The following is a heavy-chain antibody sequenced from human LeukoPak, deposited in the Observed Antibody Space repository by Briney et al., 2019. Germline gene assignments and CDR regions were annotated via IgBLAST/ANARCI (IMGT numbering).Heavy chain of an antibody. CDR3: ARDYYGSGSHHTEWEKYYYYGMDV. CDR2: ISGYNGHT. J-gene: IGHJ6*02. Sequence: ASVKVSCKASGYTFTSYGIRWVRQAPGQGLEWMGWISGYNGHTIYAQKLQVRVTMTTDTSTSTAYMELRSLRSDDTAVYYCARDYYGSGSHHTEWEKYYYYGMDVWGQGTTVTVSS. D-gene: IGHD3-10*01. V-gene: IGHV1-18*01. CDR1: GYTFTSYG.